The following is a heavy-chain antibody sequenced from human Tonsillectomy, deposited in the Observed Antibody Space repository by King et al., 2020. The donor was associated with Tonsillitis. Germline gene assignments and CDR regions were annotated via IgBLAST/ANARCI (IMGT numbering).Heavy chain of an antibody. Sequence: VQLVESGAEVKKPGASVKVSCKASGYTFTSYDVIWVRQATGQGLEWMGRMNPYSDNTGYAQEFEGRVTMTRNTSISTAYMELSSLTSEDTAVYYCARGRYSNAGMDVWGQGTTVTVS. D-gene: IGHD5-18*01. CDR1: GYTFTSYD. CDR3: ARGRYSNAGMDV. CDR2: MNPYSDNT. J-gene: IGHJ6*02. V-gene: IGHV1-8*01.